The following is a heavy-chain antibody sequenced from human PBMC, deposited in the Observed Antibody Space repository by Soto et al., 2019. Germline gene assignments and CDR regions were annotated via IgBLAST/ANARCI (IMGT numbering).Heavy chain of an antibody. CDR1: GYTFTSYG. D-gene: IGHD5-12*01. CDR3: ARSGLRIRMDV. CDR2: VSANNGDT. J-gene: IGHJ6*02. Sequence: QVQLVQSAAEVKKPGASVKVSCKASGYTFTSYGFSWVRQAPGQGLEWLGWVSANNGDTDFAQKFQGRVTMTADSSTSRARMELRSLGSDDTAVYYCARSGLRIRMDVWGQGTPVTVSS. V-gene: IGHV1-18*01.